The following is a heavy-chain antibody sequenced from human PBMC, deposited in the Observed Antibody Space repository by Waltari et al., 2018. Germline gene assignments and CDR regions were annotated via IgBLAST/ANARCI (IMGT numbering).Heavy chain of an antibody. CDR3: ARTTYYYGSGLLY. D-gene: IGHD3-10*01. CDR2: IYYSGST. Sequence: QVQLQESGPGLVKPSETLSLTCTVSGGSISSYYWSWIRPPPGKGLEWIGDIYYSGSTSHNPSLESRVTISVDTAENQFSLRLSAVTAADTAVYYCARTTYYYGSGLLYWGQGTLVTVSS. V-gene: IGHV4-59*01. CDR1: GGSISSYY. J-gene: IGHJ4*02.